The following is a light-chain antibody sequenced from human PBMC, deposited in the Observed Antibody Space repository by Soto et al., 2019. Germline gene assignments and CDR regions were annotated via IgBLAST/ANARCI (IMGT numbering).Light chain of an antibody. CDR1: QSISSY. CDR2: AAS. CDR3: QHYNSYWT. J-gene: IGKJ1*01. Sequence: IQMTQSPSSLSASVGDRVTITCRASQSISSYLNWYRQKPGEXPXXVIYAASSLESGVPSRFSGSGSGTELTLTISSLQPDDFATYYCQHYNSYWTFGQGTKV. V-gene: IGKV1-5*01.